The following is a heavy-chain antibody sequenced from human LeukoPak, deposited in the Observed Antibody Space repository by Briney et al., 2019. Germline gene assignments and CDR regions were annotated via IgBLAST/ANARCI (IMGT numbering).Heavy chain of an antibody. CDR2: IRSKAYGGTT. CDR3: TRVTRITMIVVVIGAFDI. J-gene: IGHJ3*02. D-gene: IGHD3-22*01. Sequence: PGRSLRLSCTASGFTFGDYAMSWFRQAPGKGLEWVGFIRSKAYGGTTEYAASVKGRFTISRDDSKSIAYLQMNSLKTEDTAVYYCTRVTRITMIVVVIGAFDIWGQGTMVTVSS. CDR1: GFTFGDYA. V-gene: IGHV3-49*03.